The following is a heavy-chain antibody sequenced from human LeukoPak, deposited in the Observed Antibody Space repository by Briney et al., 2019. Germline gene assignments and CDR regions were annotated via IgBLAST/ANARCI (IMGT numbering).Heavy chain of an antibody. CDR3: ARHPYDFRSGYTKFDY. CDR2: INHSGST. D-gene: IGHD3-3*01. J-gene: IGHJ4*02. Sequence: SETLSLTCAVYGGSFSGYYWSWIRQPPGKGLEWIGEINHSGSTNYNPSLKSRVTISVDTSKNQFSLKLSSVTAADTAVYYCARHPYDFRSGYTKFDYWGQGTLVTVSS. V-gene: IGHV4-34*01. CDR1: GGSFSGYY.